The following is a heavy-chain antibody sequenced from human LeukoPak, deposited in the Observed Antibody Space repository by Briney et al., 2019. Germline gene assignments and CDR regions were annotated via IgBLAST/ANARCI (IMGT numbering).Heavy chain of an antibody. CDR3: ARTYYSGSYFFDY. V-gene: IGHV3-33*01. Sequence: PGGSLRLSCAASGFTFSSYGMHWVRQAPGKGLEGVSVIWYDGSNKYYADSVKGRFTISRDNSKNTLYLQMNSLRAEDTAVYYCARTYYSGSYFFDYWGQGTLVTVSS. D-gene: IGHD1-26*01. CDR1: GFTFSSYG. J-gene: IGHJ4*02. CDR2: IWYDGSNK.